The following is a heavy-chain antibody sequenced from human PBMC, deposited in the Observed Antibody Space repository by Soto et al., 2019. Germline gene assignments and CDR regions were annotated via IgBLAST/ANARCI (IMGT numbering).Heavy chain of an antibody. Sequence: GGSLRLSCAASGFTVSSNYMSWVRQAPGKGLEWLAAISSDGRNRYHADSVQGRFTISRDNSKNTLYLQMNSLRPEDTAVYYCARDCLEAAVVRASISSYAMDVWGQGTTVTVSS. CDR2: ISSDGRNR. CDR1: GFTVSSNY. J-gene: IGHJ6*02. CDR3: ARDCLEAAVVRASISSYAMDV. D-gene: IGHD1-26*01. V-gene: IGHV3-30-3*01.